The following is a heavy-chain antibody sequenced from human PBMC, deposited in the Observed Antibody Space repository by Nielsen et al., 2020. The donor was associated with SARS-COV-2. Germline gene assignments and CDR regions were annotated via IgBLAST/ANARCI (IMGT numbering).Heavy chain of an antibody. Sequence: ASVKVSCKASGYTFSTFAHHWVRQAPGQMLEWMGWINAGNGRTTYSQKFQDRLTITRDTSATTVYMELSSLSSEDTAVYYCARETFLWGQGTLVTVSS. J-gene: IGHJ4*02. CDR1: GYTFSTFA. CDR2: INAGNGRT. V-gene: IGHV1-3*01. CDR3: ARETFL.